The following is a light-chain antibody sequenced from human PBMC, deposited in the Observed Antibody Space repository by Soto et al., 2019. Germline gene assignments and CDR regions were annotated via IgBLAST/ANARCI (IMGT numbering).Light chain of an antibody. CDR2: DVS. V-gene: IGLV2-11*01. CDR1: SSDVGGYNY. CDR3: CSYAGSYTL. Sequence: QSALTQPRSVSGSPGQSVTISCTGTSSDVGGYNYVSWYQQHPGKAPKLMIYDVSKRPSGVPDRFSGSKSGNTASLTISGLQDEDEADYYCCSYAGSYTLFGGGTQLTVL. J-gene: IGLJ2*01.